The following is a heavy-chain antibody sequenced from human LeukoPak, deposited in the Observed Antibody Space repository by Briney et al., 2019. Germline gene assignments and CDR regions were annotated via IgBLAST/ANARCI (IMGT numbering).Heavy chain of an antibody. V-gene: IGHV3-7*01. Sequence: GGSLRLSCAASGFTFSSYSMNWVRQAPGKGLEWVASINEDGSEKYYVDSVKGRLTVSRDNAKSSLYLQMNSLRVEDTAVYYCTRDSGRFRLDYWGQGILVTVSS. J-gene: IGHJ4*02. D-gene: IGHD6-19*01. CDR1: GFTFSSYS. CDR3: TRDSGRFRLDY. CDR2: INEDGSEK.